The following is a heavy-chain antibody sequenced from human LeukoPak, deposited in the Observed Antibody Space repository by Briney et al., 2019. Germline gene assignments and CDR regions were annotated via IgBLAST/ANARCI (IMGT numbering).Heavy chain of an antibody. CDR1: GYTFTAYY. J-gene: IGHJ2*01. CDR2: INPNSGGT. CDR3: ARDWEGLGEYWYFDL. D-gene: IGHD1-26*01. V-gene: IGHV1-2*02. Sequence: ASVKVSCKASGYTFTAYYMHWVRQAPGQGLEWMGWINPNSGGTNYAQKFQGGVTMTRDTSISTAYMELSRLRSDDTAVYYCARDWEGLGEYWYFDLWGRGTLVTVSS.